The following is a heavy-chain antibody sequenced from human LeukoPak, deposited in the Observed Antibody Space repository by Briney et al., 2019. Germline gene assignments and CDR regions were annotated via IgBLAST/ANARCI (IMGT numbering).Heavy chain of an antibody. V-gene: IGHV3-30*02. D-gene: IGHD3-3*01. CDR3: ARHDWFDP. CDR2: IHYDSSTE. J-gene: IGHJ5*02. CDR1: GFAFSSYG. Sequence: GGSLRLSCAASGFAFSSYGMHWVRQAPGKGLEWVAYIHYDSSTEDYADSVKGRFTISRDNSKNTLYLQMNSLRAEDTAVYYCARHDWFDPWGQGTLVTVSS.